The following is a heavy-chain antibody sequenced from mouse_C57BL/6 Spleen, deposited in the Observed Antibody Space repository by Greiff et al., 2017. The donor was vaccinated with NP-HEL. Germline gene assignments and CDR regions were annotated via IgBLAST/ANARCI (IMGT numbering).Heavy chain of an antibody. Sequence: VQLQESGPELVKPGASVKLSCKASGYTFTSYDINWVKQRPGQGLEWIGWIYPRDGSTKYNEKFKGKATLTVDTSSSTAYMELHSLTSEDSAVYFCASEDYYGSSGFAYWGQGTLVTVSA. D-gene: IGHD1-1*01. V-gene: IGHV1-85*01. CDR1: GYTFTSYD. CDR2: IYPRDGST. CDR3: ASEDYYGSSGFAY. J-gene: IGHJ3*01.